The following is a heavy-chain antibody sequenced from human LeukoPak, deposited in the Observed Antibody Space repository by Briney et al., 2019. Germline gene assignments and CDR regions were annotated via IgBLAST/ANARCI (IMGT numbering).Heavy chain of an antibody. CDR3: ARQACSTTTCNYGMDV. D-gene: IGHD2-2*01. CDR2: IYPGDSDT. J-gene: IGHJ6*02. Sequence: GESLKISCKGSGYMFTSYWIGWVRQMPGKGLEWMGIIYPGDSDTRYNPSFQGQVTISADKSIGTAYLQWSSLKASDTAMYYCARQACSTTTCNYGMDVWGQGTAVTVSS. CDR1: GYMFTSYW. V-gene: IGHV5-51*01.